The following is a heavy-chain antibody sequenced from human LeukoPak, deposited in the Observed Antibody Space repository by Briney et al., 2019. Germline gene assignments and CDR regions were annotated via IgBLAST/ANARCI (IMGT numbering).Heavy chain of an antibody. Sequence: GGSLRLSCAASGFTFSTYWMSWVRQAPGKGLQWVANIKQDGSEKNYVDSVKGRFTISKDNAKNSLYLQMSSLRAEDTAIYYCARERPGSASAFDYWGQGTLVTVSS. CDR2: IKQDGSEK. D-gene: IGHD6-25*01. V-gene: IGHV3-7*01. CDR3: ARERPGSASAFDY. CDR1: GFTFSTYW. J-gene: IGHJ4*02.